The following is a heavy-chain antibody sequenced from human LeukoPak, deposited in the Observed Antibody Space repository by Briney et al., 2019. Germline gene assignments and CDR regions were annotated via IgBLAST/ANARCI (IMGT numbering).Heavy chain of an antibody. CDR1: GGSISSYY. CDR3: ASAYYYGSGSYIH. CDR2: IYYSGST. V-gene: IGHV4-59*08. J-gene: IGHJ4*02. D-gene: IGHD3-10*01. Sequence: QPSETLSLTCTVSGGSISSYYWSWIRQPPGKGLEWIGYIYYSGSTNYNPSLKSRVTISVDTSKNQFSLKLSSVTAADTAVYYCASAYYYGSGSYIHWGQGTLVTVYS.